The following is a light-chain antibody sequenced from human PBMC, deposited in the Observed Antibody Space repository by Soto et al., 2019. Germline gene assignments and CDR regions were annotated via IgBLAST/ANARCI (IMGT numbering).Light chain of an antibody. J-gene: IGLJ2*01. CDR1: SSDVGGYNY. V-gene: IGLV2-8*01. Sequence: QSVLTQPPSASGSPGQSVTISCTGTSSDVGGYNYVSWYQQHPGKAPKLMIYEVSKRPSGVPDRFSGSKSGNTASLTVSGLQGEDEADYYRSSYAGSNNFDVVFGGGTKLTVL. CDR3: SSYAGSNNFDVV. CDR2: EVS.